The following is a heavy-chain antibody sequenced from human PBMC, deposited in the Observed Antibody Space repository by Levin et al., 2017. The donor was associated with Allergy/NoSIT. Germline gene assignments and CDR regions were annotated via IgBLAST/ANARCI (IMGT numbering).Heavy chain of an antibody. Sequence: ASVKVSCKASGYSFINYGISWVRQAPGQGLEWMGWISAYNGNTNYAQKLQDRVTMTTDTSTSTAYMELRSLRSDDTAVYYCARDSTAYGSPISSDYWGQGTLVTVSS. J-gene: IGHJ4*02. CDR2: ISAYNGNT. V-gene: IGHV1-18*01. CDR1: GYSFINYG. CDR3: ARDSTAYGSPISSDY. D-gene: IGHD3-16*01.